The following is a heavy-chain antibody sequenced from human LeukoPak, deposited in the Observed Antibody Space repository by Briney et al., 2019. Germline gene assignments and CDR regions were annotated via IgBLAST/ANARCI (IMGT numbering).Heavy chain of an antibody. CDR3: ARDGHAYGRGSPHY. D-gene: IGHD3-10*01. V-gene: IGHV3-11*01. Sequence: PGGSLRLSCAASGFTFSDYYMSWIRQAPGKGLEGVSYISSSGSTKYYADSVKGRFTISRDNAKHSYLQMNSLRAEDTAVYYCARDGHAYGRGSPHYWGQGTLVTVSS. J-gene: IGHJ4*02. CDR2: ISSSGSTK. CDR1: GFTFSDYY.